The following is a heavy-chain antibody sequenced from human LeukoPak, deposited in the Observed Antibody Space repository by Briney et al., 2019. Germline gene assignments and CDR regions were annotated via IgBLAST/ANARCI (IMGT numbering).Heavy chain of an antibody. J-gene: IGHJ5*02. D-gene: IGHD2-15*01. CDR1: GGSISSSNW. V-gene: IGHV4-4*02. CDR3: ARAALGYCSGGSCYGGQSNWFDP. Sequence: PSGTLSLTCAVSGGSISSSNWWSWVRQPPGKGLEWIGEIYHSGSTNYNPSLKSRVTISVDKSKNQFSLKLSSVTAADTAVYYCARAALGYCSGGSCYGGQSNWFDPWGQGTLVTVSS. CDR2: IYHSGST.